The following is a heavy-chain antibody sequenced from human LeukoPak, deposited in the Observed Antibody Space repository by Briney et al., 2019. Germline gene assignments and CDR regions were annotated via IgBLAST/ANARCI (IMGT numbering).Heavy chain of an antibody. Sequence: PSQTLSLTCTVSGGSINNGGYYWSWFRQPPGKGLEWIGYIYYSGSSYYNPSLRSRVTISVDTSKNHFSLKLSSVTAADTAVYYCARNRDGYNSFDYWGQGTLVTVSS. J-gene: IGHJ4*02. CDR3: ARNRDGYNSFDY. CDR2: IYYSGSS. CDR1: GGSINNGGYY. V-gene: IGHV4-31*03. D-gene: IGHD5-24*01.